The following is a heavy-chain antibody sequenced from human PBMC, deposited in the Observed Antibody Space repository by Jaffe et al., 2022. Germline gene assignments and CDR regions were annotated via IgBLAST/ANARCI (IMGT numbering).Heavy chain of an antibody. Sequence: EVQLLESGGGLVQPGGSLRLSCAASGFTFSSYAMSWVRQAPGKGLEWVSSISNSGGIIYYGDSVKGRFTISRDNSKKMLYLQMNSLRAEDTAVYYCAKYLGYCSGGNCPRWFDPWGQGTLVTVSS. CDR1: GFTFSSYA. V-gene: IGHV3-23*01. D-gene: IGHD2-15*01. J-gene: IGHJ5*02. CDR3: AKYLGYCSGGNCPRWFDP. CDR2: ISNSGGII.